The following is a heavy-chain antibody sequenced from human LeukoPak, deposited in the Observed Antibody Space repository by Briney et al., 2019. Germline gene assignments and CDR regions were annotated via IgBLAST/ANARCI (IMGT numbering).Heavy chain of an antibody. CDR2: IYYSGST. CDR1: GGSISSSSYY. J-gene: IGHJ4*02. Sequence: PSETLSLTCTVSGGSISSSSYYWGWIRQPPGKGLEWIVSIYYSGSTYYNPSLKSRVTISVDTSKNQFSLKLSSVTAADTAVYHCARLLPPFRYYDSSGYDYWGQGTLVTVSS. V-gene: IGHV4-39*01. CDR3: ARLLPPFRYYDSSGYDY. D-gene: IGHD3-22*01.